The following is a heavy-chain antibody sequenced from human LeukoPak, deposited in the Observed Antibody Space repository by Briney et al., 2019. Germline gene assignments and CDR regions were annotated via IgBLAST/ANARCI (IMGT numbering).Heavy chain of an antibody. CDR1: GYTLTELS. V-gene: IGHV1-24*01. J-gene: IGHJ4*02. D-gene: IGHD3-22*01. Sequence: ASVEVSCKVSGYTLTELSMHWVRQAPGKGLEWMGGFDPEDGETIYAQKFQGRVTMTEDTSTDTAYMELSSLRSEDTAVYYCATARIHYYDSSAIGYWGQGTLVTVSS. CDR3: ATARIHYYDSSAIGY. CDR2: FDPEDGET.